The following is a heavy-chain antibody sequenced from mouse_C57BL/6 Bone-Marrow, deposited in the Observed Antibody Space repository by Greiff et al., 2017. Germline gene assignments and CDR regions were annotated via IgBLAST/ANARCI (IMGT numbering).Heavy chain of an antibody. CDR3: ARGGSPDY. V-gene: IGHV1-42*01. D-gene: IGHD1-1*01. CDR1: GYSFTGYY. Sequence: EVKLMESGPELVKPGASVKISCKASGYSFTGYYMNWVKQSPEKSLEWIGEINPSTGGTTYNQKFKAKATLTVDKSSSTAYMQLKSLTSEDSAVYYCARGGSPDYWGQGTTLTVSS. J-gene: IGHJ2*01. CDR2: INPSTGGT.